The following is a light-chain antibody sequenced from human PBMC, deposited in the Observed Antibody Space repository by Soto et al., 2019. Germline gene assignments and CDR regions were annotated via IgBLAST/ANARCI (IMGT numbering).Light chain of an antibody. CDR1: QSVGIN. V-gene: IGKV3-11*01. J-gene: IGKJ4*01. CDR3: EHRSNWPPLT. Sequence: EIVLTQSPATLSLSPGERGTLSCRASQSVGINLAWYHQKPGQAPRLLINDASNRATGIPARFSGSGSGTDFTLTISSLEPEDSGVYYCEHRSNWPPLTFGGGTKVEIK. CDR2: DAS.